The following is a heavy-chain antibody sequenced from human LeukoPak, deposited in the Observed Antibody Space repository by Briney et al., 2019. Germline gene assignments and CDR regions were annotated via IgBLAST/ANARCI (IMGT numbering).Heavy chain of an antibody. Sequence: PSETLSLTCTVSGGSLNSYYWNWIRQPPGKGLEWIGYMSYSGSTNYNPSLKSRVIISVDTSKNQFSLKLSSVTAADTAVYYCAREDYSYGMDVWGQGTTVTVSS. D-gene: IGHD4-11*01. J-gene: IGHJ6*02. CDR3: AREDYSYGMDV. V-gene: IGHV4-59*01. CDR2: MSYSGST. CDR1: GGSLNSYY.